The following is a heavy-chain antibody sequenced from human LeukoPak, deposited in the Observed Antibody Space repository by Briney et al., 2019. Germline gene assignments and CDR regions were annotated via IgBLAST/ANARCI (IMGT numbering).Heavy chain of an antibody. D-gene: IGHD4-23*01. V-gene: IGHV1-2*02. CDR1: GYTLTGYY. CDR3: ARGSGNGDYYYYMDV. J-gene: IGHJ6*03. CDR2: INPNSGGT. Sequence: ASVKVSCKASGYTLTGYYMHWVRQAPGQGLEWMGGINPNSGGTNYAQKFQGGVTMTRDTSISTAYMELSRLRSDDTAVYYCARGSGNGDYYYYMDVWGKGTTVTISS.